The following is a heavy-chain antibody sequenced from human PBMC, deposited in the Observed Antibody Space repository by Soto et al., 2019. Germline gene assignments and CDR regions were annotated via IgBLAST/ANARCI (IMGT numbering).Heavy chain of an antibody. J-gene: IGHJ4*02. CDR2: IGTAGDT. V-gene: IGHV3-13*01. CDR1: GFTFSSYG. D-gene: IGHD1-26*01. Sequence: GGSLRLSCAASGFTFSSYGMHWVRQATGKGLEWVSAIGTAGDTYYPGSVKGRFTISRENAKNSLYLQMNSLRAGDTAVYYCARALYSGSYFDYWGQGTLVTVSS. CDR3: ARALYSGSYFDY.